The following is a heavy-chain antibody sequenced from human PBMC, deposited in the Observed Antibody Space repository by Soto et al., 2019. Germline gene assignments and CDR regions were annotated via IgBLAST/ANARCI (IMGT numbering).Heavy chain of an antibody. CDR1: GGSITTAGYS. Sequence: SETLSLTCTVSGGSITTAGYSWIWIRHPPGKALEWIGYVYHTGNAYPKPSLKSRVTISLDRSKNQFSLKMTSVTAADTALYYCASRPFYYYGLDVWGQGTTVTVSS. J-gene: IGHJ6*02. V-gene: IGHV4-30-2*01. CDR2: VYHTGNA. CDR3: ASRPFYYYGLDV.